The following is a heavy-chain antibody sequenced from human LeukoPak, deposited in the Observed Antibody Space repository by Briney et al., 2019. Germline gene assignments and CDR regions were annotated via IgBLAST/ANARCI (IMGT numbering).Heavy chain of an antibody. V-gene: IGHV4-39*01. CDR3: AGYSSGWLYYFDY. D-gene: IGHD6-19*01. Sequence: SETLSLTCTVSGGSISSSSYYWGWIRQPPGKGLEWIGVIYYSGSTYYNPSLKSRVTISVDTSKNQFSLKLSSVTAADTAVYYCAGYSSGWLYYFDYWGQGTLVTVSS. J-gene: IGHJ4*02. CDR2: IYYSGST. CDR1: GGSISSSSYY.